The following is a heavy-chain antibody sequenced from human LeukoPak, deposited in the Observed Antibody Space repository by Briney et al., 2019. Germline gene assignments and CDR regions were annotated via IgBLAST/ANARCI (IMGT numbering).Heavy chain of an antibody. V-gene: IGHV3-7*03. CDR2: IKQDGNEK. CDR1: GFTFRTYW. Sequence: PGGSLRLSCAASGFTFRTYWMSWVRQAPGKGLEWVANIKQDGNEKYYVDSVKGRFTISRDNSKNTLYLQMNSLRAEDTAVYYCARRAGAYSHPYDYWGQGTLVTVSS. CDR3: ARRAGAYSHPYDY. D-gene: IGHD4/OR15-4a*01. J-gene: IGHJ4*02.